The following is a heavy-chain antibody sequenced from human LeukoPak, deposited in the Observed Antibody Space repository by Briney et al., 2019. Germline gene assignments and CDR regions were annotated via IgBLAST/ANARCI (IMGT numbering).Heavy chain of an antibody. CDR2: IWYDGSNK. V-gene: IGHV3-33*01. CDR3: ARSWLRLRYYYYGTDV. D-gene: IGHD5-12*01. J-gene: IGHJ6*02. CDR1: GFTFSSYG. Sequence: GGSLRLSCAASGFTFSSYGMHWVRQAPGKGLEWVAVIWYDGSNKYYADSVKGRFTISRDNSKNTLYLQMNSLRAEDTAVYYCARSWLRLRYYYYGTDVWGQGTTVTVSS.